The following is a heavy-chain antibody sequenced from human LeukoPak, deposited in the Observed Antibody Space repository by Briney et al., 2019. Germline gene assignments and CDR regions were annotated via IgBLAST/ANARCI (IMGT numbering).Heavy chain of an antibody. Sequence: GGSLRLSCAASGFTFSSYGMHWVRQAPGKGLEWVAFIRYDGSNKYSADSVKGRFTIPRDNSKNTLYLQMNSLRAEDTAVYYCAKDQGYYDSSGYGYFDYWGQGTLVTVSS. V-gene: IGHV3-30*02. CDR3: AKDQGYYDSSGYGYFDY. D-gene: IGHD3-22*01. J-gene: IGHJ4*02. CDR1: GFTFSSYG. CDR2: IRYDGSNK.